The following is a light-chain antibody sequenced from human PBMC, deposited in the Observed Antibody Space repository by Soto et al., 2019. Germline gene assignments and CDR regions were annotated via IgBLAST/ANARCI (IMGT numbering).Light chain of an antibody. CDR2: DAS. V-gene: IGKV1-5*01. CDR1: QSISSW. CDR3: QQYNRYSRT. Sequence: EIQMTQSPSTLSASVGDRVTITCRASQSISSWLAWYQQKPGKAPKVLIYDASSLKSGVPSRFSGSGSGTEFTLTISSLQPDDLATYYCQQYNRYSRTFGQGTKVEIK. J-gene: IGKJ1*01.